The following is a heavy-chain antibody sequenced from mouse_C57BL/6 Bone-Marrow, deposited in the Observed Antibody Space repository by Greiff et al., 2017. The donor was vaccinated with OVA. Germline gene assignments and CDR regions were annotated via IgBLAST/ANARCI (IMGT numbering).Heavy chain of an antibody. J-gene: IGHJ3*01. V-gene: IGHV5-4*03. CDR1: GFTFSSYA. CDR2: ISDGGSYT. CDR3: ARVDYYGMGFAY. D-gene: IGHD1-1*01. Sequence: EVMLVESGGGLVKPGGSLKPSCAASGFTFSSYAMSWVRQTPEKRLEWVATISDGGSYTYYPDNVKGRFTISRDNAKNNLYLQMSHLKSEDTAMYYCARVDYYGMGFAYWGQGTLVTVSA.